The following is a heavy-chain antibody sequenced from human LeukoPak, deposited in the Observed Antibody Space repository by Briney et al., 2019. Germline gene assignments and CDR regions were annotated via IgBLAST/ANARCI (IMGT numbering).Heavy chain of an antibody. Sequence: GGSLRLSCAGSGFTFSDYWVDWVRQAPGKGLEWVANINKDGTEKNYLESVKGRFTISRDNAKNSLYLQMNNLRAEDTAVYYCARAGTGYDSTSHYYYYMDVWGKGTTVTVSS. CDR3: ARAGTGYDSTSHYYYYMDV. V-gene: IGHV3-7*01. CDR1: GFTFSDYW. CDR2: INKDGTEK. J-gene: IGHJ6*03. D-gene: IGHD5-12*01.